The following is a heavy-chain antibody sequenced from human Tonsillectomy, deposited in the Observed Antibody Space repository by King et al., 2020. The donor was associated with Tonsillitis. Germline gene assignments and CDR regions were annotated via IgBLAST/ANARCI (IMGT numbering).Heavy chain of an antibody. CDR2: INSDGSST. J-gene: IGHJ4*02. Sequence: WVRQAPGKGLVWVSRINSDGSSTSYADSVKGRFTISRGNAKNTLYLQMNSLRAEDTAVYYCARASIAAAGTLSDYWGQGNLVTVAS. CDR3: ARASIAAAGTLSDY. V-gene: IGHV3-74*01. D-gene: IGHD6-13*01.